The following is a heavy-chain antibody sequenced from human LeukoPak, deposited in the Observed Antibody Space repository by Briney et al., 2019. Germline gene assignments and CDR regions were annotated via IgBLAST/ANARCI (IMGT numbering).Heavy chain of an antibody. CDR1: GGFISSYY. CDR2: IYYSGST. D-gene: IGHD2-2*01. J-gene: IGHJ4*02. Sequence: PSETLSLTCTVSGGFISSYYWSWIRQSPGKGLEWIGFIYYSGSTTYNPSLKSRVTLSVDTSKNQFPLKLSSATAADTAVYYCARDKKGTSCYDYWGQGTLVTVSS. V-gene: IGHV4-59*01. CDR3: ARDKKGTSCYDY.